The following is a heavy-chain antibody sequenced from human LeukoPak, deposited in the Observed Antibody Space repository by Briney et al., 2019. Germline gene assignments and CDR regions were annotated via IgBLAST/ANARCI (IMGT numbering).Heavy chain of an antibody. CDR1: GYTFTSYG. CDR2: ISAYNGNT. Sequence: ASVKVSCKASGYTFTSYGISWVRQAPGQGLERMGWISAYNGNTNYAQKLQGRVTMTTDTSTSTAYMELRSLRSDDTAVYYCARDYDSSGYQGLKFDYWGQGTLVTVSS. D-gene: IGHD3-22*01. V-gene: IGHV1-18*01. CDR3: ARDYDSSGYQGLKFDY. J-gene: IGHJ4*02.